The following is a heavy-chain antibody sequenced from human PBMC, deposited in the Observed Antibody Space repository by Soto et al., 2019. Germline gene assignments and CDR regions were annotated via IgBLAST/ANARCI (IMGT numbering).Heavy chain of an antibody. D-gene: IGHD6-19*01. CDR2: ISGGGGST. CDR1: GFTFSSYA. V-gene: IGHV3-23*01. Sequence: EVQLLESGGGLVQPGGSLRLSCAASGFTFSSYAMSWVRQAPGKGLEWVSAISGGGGSTYYADSVKGRFTISRDNAKNTLYLQMNSLRAEDTAVDYCAKDLLPSLIAVAGTGAFDIWGQGTMVTVSS. CDR3: AKDLLPSLIAVAGTGAFDI. J-gene: IGHJ3*02.